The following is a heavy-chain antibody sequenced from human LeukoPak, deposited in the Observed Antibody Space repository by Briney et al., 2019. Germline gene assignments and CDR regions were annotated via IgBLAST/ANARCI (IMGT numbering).Heavy chain of an antibody. Sequence: GGSLRLSCAASGFSFSSYWMSWVRQAPGKGLEWVANIRQDGSEKYYVDSVKGRFTISRDNSKNSLYLQMNSLRAEDTAVYYCARIHCSGSSCSPFFDYWGQGTLVTVSS. J-gene: IGHJ4*02. CDR2: IRQDGSEK. V-gene: IGHV3-7*01. CDR1: GFSFSSYW. D-gene: IGHD2-15*01. CDR3: ARIHCSGSSCSPFFDY.